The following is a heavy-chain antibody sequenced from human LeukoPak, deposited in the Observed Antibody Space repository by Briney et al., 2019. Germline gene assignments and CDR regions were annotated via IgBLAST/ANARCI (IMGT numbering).Heavy chain of an antibody. CDR2: FDPEDGET. V-gene: IGHV1-24*01. CDR1: GYTLTELS. J-gene: IGHJ6*02. CDR3: ATDKLSPLTPYYYYYGMDV. D-gene: IGHD2/OR15-2a*01. Sequence: GASVKVSCKVSGYTLTELSMHWVRQAPGKGLEWMGGFDPEDGETIYAQKFQGRVTMTEDTSTDTAYMELSSLRSKDTAVYYCATDKLSPLTPYYYYYGMDVWGQGTTVTVSS.